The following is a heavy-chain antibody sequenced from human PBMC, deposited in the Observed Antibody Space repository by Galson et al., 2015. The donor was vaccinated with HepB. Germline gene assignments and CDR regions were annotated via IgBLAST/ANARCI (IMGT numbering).Heavy chain of an antibody. CDR3: TTDWKQWLVSNYYYYGMDV. V-gene: IGHV3-15*01. Sequence: SLRLSCAASGFTFSNAWMSWVRQAPGKGLEWVGRIKSKTDGGTTDYAAPVKGRFTISRDDSKNTLYLQMNSLKTEDTAVYYCTTDWKQWLVSNYYYYGMDVWGQGTTATVSS. CDR2: IKSKTDGGTT. CDR1: GFTFSNAW. J-gene: IGHJ6*02. D-gene: IGHD6-19*01.